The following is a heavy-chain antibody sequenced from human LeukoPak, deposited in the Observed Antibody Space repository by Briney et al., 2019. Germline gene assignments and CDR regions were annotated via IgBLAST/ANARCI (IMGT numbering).Heavy chain of an antibody. Sequence: SETLSLTCTVSGGSISSSSYYWGWIRQPPGKGLEWIGSIYYSGSTYYNPSLKSRVTISVDTSKNQFSLKLSSVTAADTAVYYCARDKMPYGDYNLVPDYWGQGTLVTVSS. D-gene: IGHD4-17*01. V-gene: IGHV4-39*07. CDR1: GGSISSSSYY. CDR3: ARDKMPYGDYNLVPDY. J-gene: IGHJ4*02. CDR2: IYYSGST.